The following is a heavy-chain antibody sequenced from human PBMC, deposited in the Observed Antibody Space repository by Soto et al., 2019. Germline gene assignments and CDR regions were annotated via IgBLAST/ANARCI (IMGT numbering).Heavy chain of an antibody. CDR3: ARGVQVTVNSYYYYMDV. V-gene: IGHV4-39*01. CDR2: IYYNGDT. CDR1: GGSVSRGNFY. J-gene: IGHJ6*03. Sequence: SETLSLTCTVSGGSVSRGNFYWGWIRQTPGKGLEWIGNIYYNGDTSYNPSLKSRVTISVDTSKNQFSLKLSSVTAADTAVYYCARGVQVTVNSYYYYMDVWGKGTTVTVSS. D-gene: IGHD4-17*01.